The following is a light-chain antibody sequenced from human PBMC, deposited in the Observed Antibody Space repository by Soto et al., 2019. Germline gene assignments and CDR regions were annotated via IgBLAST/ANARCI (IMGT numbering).Light chain of an antibody. CDR2: DVS. V-gene: IGLV2-11*01. CDR1: SSDVGGYNY. CDR3: CSSAGSYTSV. Sequence: QSALTQPRSVSGSPGQSVTISCTGTSSDVGGYNYVSWYQQHPGKAPKLMIYDVSKRPSGVPDRFSGSKSGNTASLTISGIQADDEAHYYCCSSAGSYTSVFGGGTKLTVI. J-gene: IGLJ3*02.